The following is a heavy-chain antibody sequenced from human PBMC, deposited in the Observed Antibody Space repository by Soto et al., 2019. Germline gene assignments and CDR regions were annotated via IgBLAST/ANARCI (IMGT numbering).Heavy chain of an antibody. V-gene: IGHV3-11*01. CDR1: XXXXXNYX. D-gene: IGHD6-19*01. CDR2: ISSSGSTT. CDR3: AKGVAVAGYDYGLDV. Sequence: QVQLVESGGGLVKSGGSLXXSXXASXXXXXNYXLXXXXQAPGRGLEWISYISSSGSTTDYADSVKGRFTISRDNSKNSLYLQMDFLRADDTAVYYCAKGVAVAGYDYGLDVWGQGTTVSVSS. J-gene: IGHJ6*02.